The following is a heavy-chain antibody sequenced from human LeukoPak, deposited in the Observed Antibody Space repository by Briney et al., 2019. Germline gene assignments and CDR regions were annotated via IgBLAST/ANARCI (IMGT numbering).Heavy chain of an antibody. Sequence: TAGGSLRLSCAASGFTFSSYSMNWVRQAPGKGLEWVSSISSSSSYIYYADSVKGRFTISRDNAKRSLYLQMNSLRAEDTAVYYCARALQNDAFDIWGQGTMVTVSS. CDR2: ISSSSSYI. D-gene: IGHD3-10*01. CDR1: GFTFSSYS. J-gene: IGHJ3*02. CDR3: ARALQNDAFDI. V-gene: IGHV3-21*01.